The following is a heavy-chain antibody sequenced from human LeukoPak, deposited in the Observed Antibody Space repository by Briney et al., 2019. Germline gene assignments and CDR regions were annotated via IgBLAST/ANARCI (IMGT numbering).Heavy chain of an antibody. CDR1: GFTFSNAW. V-gene: IGHV3-15*01. D-gene: IGHD3-22*01. CDR3: TTDFGITMIVDY. Sequence: SGGSLRLSCAASGFTFSNAWMSWVRQAPGKGLEWVGRIKIKTDGGTTDYAAPVKGRFTISRHDSKNTLYLPMYRLKTQDTAVYYCTTDFGITMIVDYWGQGTLVTVSS. J-gene: IGHJ4*02. CDR2: IKIKTDGGTT.